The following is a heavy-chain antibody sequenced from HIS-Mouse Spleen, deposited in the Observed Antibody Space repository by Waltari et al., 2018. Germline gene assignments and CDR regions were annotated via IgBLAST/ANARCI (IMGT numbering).Heavy chain of an antibody. V-gene: IGHV4-39*01. CDR1: GGSSSCSSYY. CDR2: IYYSGST. D-gene: IGHD2-21*02. Sequence: QLQLQESGPGLVKPSETLSLPCTVSGGSSSCSSYYWGWIRQPPGKGLEWIGSIYYSGSTYYNPSLKSRVTISVDTSKNQFSLKLSSVTAADTAVYYCARKRTASGWFDPWGQGTLVTVSS. CDR3: ARKRTASGWFDP. J-gene: IGHJ5*02.